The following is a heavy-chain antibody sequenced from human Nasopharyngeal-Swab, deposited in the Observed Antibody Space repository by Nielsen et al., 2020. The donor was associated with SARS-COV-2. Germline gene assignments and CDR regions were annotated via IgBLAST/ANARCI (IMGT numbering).Heavy chain of an antibody. D-gene: IGHD3-10*01. Sequence: GESLKISCAASGFTFSSYWMHWVRQAPGKGLVWVSRINSDGSSTSYADSVKGRFTISRDNARNTLYPQLNSLRGEDTALYFCARDVGGATDFRGQGTLVAVSS. CDR3: ARDVGGATDF. V-gene: IGHV3-74*01. CDR1: GFTFSSYW. CDR2: INSDGSST. J-gene: IGHJ4*02.